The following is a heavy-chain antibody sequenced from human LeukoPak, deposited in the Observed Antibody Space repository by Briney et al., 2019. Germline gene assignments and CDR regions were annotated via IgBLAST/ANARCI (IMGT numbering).Heavy chain of an antibody. D-gene: IGHD2-15*01. CDR1: GGSFSGYY. J-gene: IGHJ4*02. CDR2: INHSGST. CDR3: ANVVVATAWFDY. V-gene: IGHV4-34*01. Sequence: PSETLSLTCAVYGGSFSGYYWSWLRQPPGKGLEWIGEINHSGSTSYNPSLKSRVTISVDTSKNQVSLKLTSVTAADTAVYYCANVVVATAWFDYWGQGTLVTVSS.